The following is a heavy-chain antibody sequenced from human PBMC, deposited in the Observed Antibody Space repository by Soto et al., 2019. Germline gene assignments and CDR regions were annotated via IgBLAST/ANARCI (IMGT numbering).Heavy chain of an antibody. CDR3: TRGPRPSSVGTGDV. Sequence: QTGGSLRLSCVASGFVFEVYWMHWVRQVPGKGLEWVSRISDDGARTDYADSVRGRFTISRDNANHALYLQMNALRGEDTAVYFCTRGPRPSSVGTGDVWGRGALVTVSS. D-gene: IGHD2-2*01. CDR2: ISDDGART. V-gene: IGHV3-74*01. J-gene: IGHJ4*02. CDR1: GFVFEVYW.